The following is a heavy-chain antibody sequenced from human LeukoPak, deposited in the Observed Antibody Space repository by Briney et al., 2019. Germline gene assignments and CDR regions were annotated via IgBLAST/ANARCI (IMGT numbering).Heavy chain of an antibody. V-gene: IGHV4-30-4*08. CDR1: GGPISSGDYY. Sequence: PSQTLSLTCSVSGGPISSGDYYWSWIRQPPGKGLEWIGYIYYWGSPYYNPPLKSRVNISGDKYKNLFALKPRSVTAADTAVYYCARDFDFCSSRNNDAFDIWGQGTMVTVSS. CDR3: ARDFDFCSSRNNDAFDI. CDR2: IYYWGSP. J-gene: IGHJ3*02. D-gene: IGHD3/OR15-3a*01.